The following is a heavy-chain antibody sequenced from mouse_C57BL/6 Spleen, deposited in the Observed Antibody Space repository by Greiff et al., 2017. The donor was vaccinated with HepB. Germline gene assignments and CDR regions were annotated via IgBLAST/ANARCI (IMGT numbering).Heavy chain of an antibody. J-gene: IGHJ2*01. CDR1: GFTFTDYY. CDR2: IRNKANGYTT. CDR3: SRYRPYYVDY. V-gene: IGHV7-3*01. Sequence: EVQRVESGGGLVQPGGSLSLSCAASGFTFTDYYMSWVRQPPGKALEWLGFIRNKANGYTTEYSASVKGRFTISRDNSQRILYLQMNALRAEDSATYYCSRYRPYYVDYWGQGTTLTVSS.